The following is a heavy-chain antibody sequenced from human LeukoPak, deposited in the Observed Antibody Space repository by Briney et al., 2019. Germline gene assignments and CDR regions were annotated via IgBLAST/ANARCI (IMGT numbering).Heavy chain of an antibody. CDR1: GYSISSGYY. Sequence: PSETLSLTCAVFGYSISSGYYWGWIRPPPGKGLEWIGSIYHSGSTYYNPSLKSRVTISVDTSKNQFSLKLSSVTAADTAVYYCARENWGSSFPDYWGQGTPVTVSS. V-gene: IGHV4-38-2*02. CDR3: ARENWGSSFPDY. CDR2: IYHSGST. D-gene: IGHD7-27*01. J-gene: IGHJ4*02.